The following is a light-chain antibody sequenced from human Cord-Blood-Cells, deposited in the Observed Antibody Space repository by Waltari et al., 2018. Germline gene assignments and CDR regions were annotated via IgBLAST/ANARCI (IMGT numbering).Light chain of an antibody. V-gene: IGLV2-11*01. CDR3: CSYAGSYTYV. CDR2: DVS. CDR1: SSDVGGYNS. J-gene: IGLJ1*01. Sequence: QSALTQPRSVSGSPGQSVTISCTGTSSDVGGYNSVPWYQPHPGKAPKLMIYDVSKRPSGVPDRFSGSKSGNTASLTISGLQAEDEADYYCCSYAGSYTYVFGTGTKVTVL.